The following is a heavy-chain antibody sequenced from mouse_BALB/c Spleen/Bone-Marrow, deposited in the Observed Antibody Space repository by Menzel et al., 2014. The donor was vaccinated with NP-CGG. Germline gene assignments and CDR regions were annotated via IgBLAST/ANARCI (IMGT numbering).Heavy chain of an antibody. CDR1: GFTFTDYY. CDR3: ARDKGRVFFDY. V-gene: IGHV7-3*02. CDR2: IRNKANGYTT. J-gene: IGHJ2*01. Sequence: EVHLVESGGGLVQPGGSLRLSCATSGFTFTDYYMNWVRQPPGKALEWLGFIRNKANGYTTVYSASVKSRFTITRDNSQNILNLQMNALRADNSATYYCARDKGRVFFDYWGQGATLAVSS.